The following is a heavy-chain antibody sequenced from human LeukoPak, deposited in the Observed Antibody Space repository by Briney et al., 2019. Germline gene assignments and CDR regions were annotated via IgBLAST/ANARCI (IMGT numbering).Heavy chain of an antibody. CDR2: VYYSGNT. V-gene: IGHV4-59*01. CDR3: AQYIRDSGTYNFDN. D-gene: IGHD1-1*01. CDR1: GGSISPYY. J-gene: IGHJ4*02. Sequence: SEILSLTCTVFGGSISPYYWSWIRQLPGKGLEWIGYVYYSGNTNYNPSLKSRVTISVDTSKSQFSLKLGSVTAADTAVYYCAQYIRDSGTYNFDNWGQGTLVTVSS.